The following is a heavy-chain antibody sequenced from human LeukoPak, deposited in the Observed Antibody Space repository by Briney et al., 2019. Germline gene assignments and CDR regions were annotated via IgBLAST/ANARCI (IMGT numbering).Heavy chain of an antibody. CDR1: GYTFTGYY. Sequence: ASVKVSCKASGYTFTGYYMHWVRQAPGQGLEWMGRINPNSGGTNYAQNSQGRVTMTKDTSISTAYMELSRLRSDDTAVYYCARDRGSGSYEFDPWGQGTLVTVSS. V-gene: IGHV1-2*06. CDR3: ARDRGSGSYEFDP. CDR2: INPNSGGT. D-gene: IGHD1-26*01. J-gene: IGHJ5*02.